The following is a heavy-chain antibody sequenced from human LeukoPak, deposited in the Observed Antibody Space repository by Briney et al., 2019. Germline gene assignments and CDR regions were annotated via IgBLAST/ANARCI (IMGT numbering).Heavy chain of an antibody. V-gene: IGHV1-8*01. D-gene: IGHD3-22*01. Sequence: ASVKVSCKASGYTFTSYDINWVLQATGQGLEWMGWVDPNSGKTGYAQQFQGRLTMTRDTSRTTAYMELSSLRSEDTAVYYCVRVYYYDSSGNWFDTWGQGTLVTVSS. CDR1: GYTFTSYD. J-gene: IGHJ5*02. CDR2: VDPNSGKT. CDR3: VRVYYYDSSGNWFDT.